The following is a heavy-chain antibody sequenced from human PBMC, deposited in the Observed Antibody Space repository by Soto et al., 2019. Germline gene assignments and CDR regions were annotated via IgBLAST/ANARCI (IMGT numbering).Heavy chain of an antibody. Sequence: SETRSLTCGVYGGSCSGYYWSWIRQPPGKGLEWIGEINHSGSTNYNPSLKSRVTISVDTSKNQFSLKLSSVTAADTAVYYCARGLDTAMAFSDYWGQGTLVT. CDR1: GGSCSGYY. V-gene: IGHV4-34*01. D-gene: IGHD5-18*01. J-gene: IGHJ4*02. CDR2: INHSGST. CDR3: ARGLDTAMAFSDY.